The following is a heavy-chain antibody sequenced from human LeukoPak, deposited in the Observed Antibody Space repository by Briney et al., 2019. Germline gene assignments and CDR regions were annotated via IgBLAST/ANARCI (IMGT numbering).Heavy chain of an antibody. V-gene: IGHV4-34*01. Sequence: PSETLSLTCAVYGGSFSGYYWSWIRQPPGKGLEWIGEINHSGSTNYNPSLKSRVTISVDTSKNQFSLKLSSVTAADKAVYYCARVRLLRYFDWLPRGNWIDPWGQGTLVTVSS. J-gene: IGHJ5*02. CDR1: GGSFSGYY. CDR3: ARVRLLRYFDWLPRGNWIDP. D-gene: IGHD3-9*01. CDR2: INHSGST.